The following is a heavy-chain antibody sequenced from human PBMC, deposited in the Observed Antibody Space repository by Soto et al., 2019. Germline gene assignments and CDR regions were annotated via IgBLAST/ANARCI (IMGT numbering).Heavy chain of an antibody. J-gene: IGHJ6*03. CDR3: AKCRSSYYYYYMDV. CDR2: ISASGGST. Sequence: GGSLRLSCAASGFIFSSNAMNWVRQGPGKGLEWVSAISASGGSTYYADSVKGRFTISRDNSKNTLSLQMNSLRAEDTAVYYCAKCRSSYYYYYMDVWGKGTTVTVSS. D-gene: IGHD2-2*01. V-gene: IGHV3-23*01. CDR1: GFIFSSNA.